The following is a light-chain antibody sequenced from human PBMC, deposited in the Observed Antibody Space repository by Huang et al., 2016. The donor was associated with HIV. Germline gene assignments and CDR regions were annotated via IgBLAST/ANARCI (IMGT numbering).Light chain of an antibody. V-gene: IGKV1-NL1*01. J-gene: IGKJ2*01. Sequence: DIQMTQSPSSLSASEGDSVIITCRASQGIGNSLAWYQQKSGTAPKLLLSSTSRLESGGPSRFSGSGSATHFILTITSLQPEDCATYYCQQYHNSPPTFGQGTKL. CDR1: QGIGNS. CDR3: QQYHNSPPT. CDR2: STS.